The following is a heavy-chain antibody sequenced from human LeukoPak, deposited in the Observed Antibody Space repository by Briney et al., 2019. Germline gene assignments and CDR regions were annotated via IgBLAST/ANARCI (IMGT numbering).Heavy chain of an antibody. J-gene: IGHJ4*02. CDR2: ISGSGDAT. D-gene: IGHD3-10*01. CDR3: AKHQDYGSGSYIDY. V-gene: IGHV3-23*01. CDR1: RFTFSSNA. Sequence: PGGSLRLSCAASRFTFSSNAMSWVRQAPGKGLEWVSTISGSGDATYYAESVKGQFTISRDNSKNTLYLQMNNLRAEDTVYYCAKHQDYGSGSYIDYWGQGTLVTVSS.